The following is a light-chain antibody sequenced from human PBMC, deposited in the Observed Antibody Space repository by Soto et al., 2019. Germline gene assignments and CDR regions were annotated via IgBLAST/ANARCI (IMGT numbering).Light chain of an antibody. CDR1: SSDVGAYNY. J-gene: IGLJ1*01. V-gene: IGLV2-14*01. Sequence: SALTQPASVSGSLGQSITISCTGTSSDVGAYNYVSWYQQQPGKAPKLMISEVSNRPSGVSNRFSGSKSGNTASLIISGLQAEDEADYYCCSFTSGSLRVFGTGTKVTVL. CDR3: CSFTSGSLRV. CDR2: EVS.